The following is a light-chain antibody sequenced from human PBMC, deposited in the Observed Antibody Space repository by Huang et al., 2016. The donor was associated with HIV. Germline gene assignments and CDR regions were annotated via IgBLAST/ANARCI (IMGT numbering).Light chain of an antibody. J-gene: IGKJ1*01. CDR2: WAS. V-gene: IGKV4-1*01. CDR1: QSVYASSTSKNY. Sequence: DIIMSQSPDSLTVSLGERATLNCRSSQSVYASSTSKNYMAWFQQKPGQPPRLLLFWASAREVGVTDRFSGSGSGTHFTLTIANLQPEDAAIYYCQQYYSSPQTFGQGTRV. CDR3: QQYYSSPQT.